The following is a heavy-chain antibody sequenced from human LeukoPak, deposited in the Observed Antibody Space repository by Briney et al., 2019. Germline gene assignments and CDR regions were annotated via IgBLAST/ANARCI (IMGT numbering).Heavy chain of an antibody. D-gene: IGHD4/OR15-4a*01. J-gene: IGHJ6*02. V-gene: IGHV4-34*01. Sequence: PSETLSLTCAVYGGSFSGYYWSWIRQPPGKGVEWIGEINHSGSTNYNPSLKSRVTISVDTSKNQFSLKLSSVTAADTAVYYCARVLRNYYYGMDVWGQGTTVTVSS. CDR3: ARVLRNYYYGMDV. CDR1: GGSFSGYY. CDR2: INHSGST.